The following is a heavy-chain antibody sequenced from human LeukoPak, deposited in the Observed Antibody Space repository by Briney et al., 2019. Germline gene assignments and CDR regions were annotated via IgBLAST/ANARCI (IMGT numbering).Heavy chain of an antibody. J-gene: IGHJ4*02. CDR2: ISYDGSNK. Sequence: HPGGSLRLSCAASGFTFSSYAMPWVRQAPGKGLEWVTIISYDGSNKYYADSVKGRFTISRDNSKNTLYLQMNSLRAEDTAVYYCAKILAYYYDSSGYYSDYWGQGTLVTVSS. V-gene: IGHV3-30-3*02. CDR3: AKILAYYYDSSGYYSDY. D-gene: IGHD3-22*01. CDR1: GFTFSSYA.